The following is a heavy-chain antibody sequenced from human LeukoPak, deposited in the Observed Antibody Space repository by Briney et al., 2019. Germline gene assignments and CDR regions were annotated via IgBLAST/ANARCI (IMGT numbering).Heavy chain of an antibody. CDR3: ARHSGSYWTYFDY. CDR2: ISSSSYI. CDR1: GFTLSTYN. D-gene: IGHD1-26*01. V-gene: IGHV3-21*04. J-gene: IGHJ4*02. Sequence: GGSLRLSCAASGFTLSTYNMNWVRQAPGKGLEWVSSISSSSYIYYADSVKGRFTISRDNAKNSLFVQMNSLRAEDTALYYCARHSGSYWTYFDYWGQGTLVTVSS.